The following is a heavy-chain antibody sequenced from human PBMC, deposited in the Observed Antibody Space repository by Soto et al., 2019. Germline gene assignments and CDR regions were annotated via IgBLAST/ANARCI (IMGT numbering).Heavy chain of an antibody. D-gene: IGHD4-17*01. Sequence: QLQLQESGPGLVKPSETLSLTCTVSGGSISSSSYYWGWIRQPPGKGLEWIGSIYYSGSTYYNPSLKSRVTISVDTSKNQFSLKLSSVTAADTAVYYCAIMTTVTIDAFDIWGQGTMVTVSS. V-gene: IGHV4-39*01. CDR3: AIMTTVTIDAFDI. J-gene: IGHJ3*02. CDR2: IYYSGST. CDR1: GGSISSSSYY.